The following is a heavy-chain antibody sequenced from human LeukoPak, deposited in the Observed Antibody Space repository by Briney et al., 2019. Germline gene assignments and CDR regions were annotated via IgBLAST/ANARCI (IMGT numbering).Heavy chain of an antibody. CDR2: IYSSGST. V-gene: IGHV4-4*07. CDR3: ARDTDYGGPFYYFDY. CDR1: GGSISSYY. J-gene: IGHJ4*02. Sequence: PSETLSLTCTVSGGSISSYYWSWIRQPAGKGLEWIGRIYSSGSTNYNPSLKSRVTMSVDTSKNQFSLKLSSVTAADTAVYYCARDTDYGGPFYYFDYWGQGTLVTVSS. D-gene: IGHD4-23*01.